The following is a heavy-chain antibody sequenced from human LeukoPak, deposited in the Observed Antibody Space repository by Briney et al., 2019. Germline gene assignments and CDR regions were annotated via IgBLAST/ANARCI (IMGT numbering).Heavy chain of an antibody. D-gene: IGHD5-12*01. V-gene: IGHV4-34*01. J-gene: IGHJ4*02. CDR2: INHSGST. CDR1: GGSFSGYY. CDR3: ARARDGYYYYFDY. Sequence: SETLSLTCADYGGSFSGYYWSWIRQPPGKGLEWIGEINHSGSTNYNPSLKSRVTISVDTSKNQFSLKLSSVTAADTAVYYCARARDGYYYYFDYWGQGTLVTVSS.